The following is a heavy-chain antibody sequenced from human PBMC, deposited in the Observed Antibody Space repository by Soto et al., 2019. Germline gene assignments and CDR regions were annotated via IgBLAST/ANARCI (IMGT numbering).Heavy chain of an antibody. Sequence: SVKVSCKASGGTFSSYTISWVRQAPGQGLEWMGRIIPILGIANYAQKFQGRVTITADKSTSTAYMELSSLRSEDTAVYYCARDQVLFGIVVVAGVWGQGTMVTV. V-gene: IGHV1-69*04. J-gene: IGHJ3*01. CDR3: ARDQVLFGIVVVAGV. CDR2: IIPILGIA. CDR1: GGTFSSYT. D-gene: IGHD2-15*01.